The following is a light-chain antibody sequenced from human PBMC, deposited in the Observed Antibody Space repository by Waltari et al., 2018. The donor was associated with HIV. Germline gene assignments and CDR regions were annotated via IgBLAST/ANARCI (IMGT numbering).Light chain of an antibody. CDR1: QIISEH. CDR2: AAS. CDR3: QQSYSTPRT. Sequence: DIQMTQSPPSMSASVGDRVTITCRASQIISEHFNWYQQKPGKAPTLLIYAASSLQGGVPSMFSGSGSGTDFTLTISSLQPEDFATYYCQQSYSTPRTFGQGTKVEIK. J-gene: IGKJ1*01. V-gene: IGKV1-39*01.